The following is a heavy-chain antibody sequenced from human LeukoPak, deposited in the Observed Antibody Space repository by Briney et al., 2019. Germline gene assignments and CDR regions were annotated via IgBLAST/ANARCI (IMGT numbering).Heavy chain of an antibody. CDR2: IWYDGSNK. CDR3: ARDRGYFDYSDY. Sequence: GGSLRLSCSASGFTFSSYGMHWVRQAPGKGLEWVAVIWYDGSNKYYADSVKGRFTISRDNSKNTLYLQMNSLRGEDTAVYYCARDRGYFDYSDYWGQGTLVTVSS. CDR1: GFTFSSYG. J-gene: IGHJ4*02. D-gene: IGHD3-9*01. V-gene: IGHV3-33*01.